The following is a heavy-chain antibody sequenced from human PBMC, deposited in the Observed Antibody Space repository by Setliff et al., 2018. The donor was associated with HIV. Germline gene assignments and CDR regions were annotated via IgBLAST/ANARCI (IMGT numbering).Heavy chain of an antibody. V-gene: IGHV4-4*09. CDR1: GGSISSYY. Sequence: PSETLSLTCTVSGGSISSYYWSWIRQPPGKGLEWIGYIYTSGSTNYNPSLKSRVTISIDTSKNQFSLKLSSVTAADTAVYSCARATPFVVVPAAPNYYYYMDVWGKGTTVTVSS. D-gene: IGHD2-2*01. CDR2: IYTSGST. CDR3: ARATPFVVVPAAPNYYYYMDV. J-gene: IGHJ6*03.